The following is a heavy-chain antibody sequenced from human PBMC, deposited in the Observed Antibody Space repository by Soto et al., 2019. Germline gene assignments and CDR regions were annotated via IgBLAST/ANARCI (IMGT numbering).Heavy chain of an antibody. CDR3: AHRVLRTVFGLVTTTAIYFDF. Sequence: QITLNESGPTVVRPTETLTLTCRFSGFSLTTSGVGVGWIRQSPGKAPEWLALIYWDDDKRYSASLKSRLTIHKDTSKNQVVLTVSDLDPTDTATYYCAHRVLRTVFGLVTTTAIYFDFWGKGTPVAVSS. CDR2: IYWDDDK. V-gene: IGHV2-5*02. CDR1: GFSLTTSGVG. J-gene: IGHJ4*02. D-gene: IGHD3-3*01.